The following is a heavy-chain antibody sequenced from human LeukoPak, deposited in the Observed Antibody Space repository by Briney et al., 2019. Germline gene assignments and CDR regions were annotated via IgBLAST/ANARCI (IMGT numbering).Heavy chain of an antibody. CDR3: ATAVSGTSDFDY. V-gene: IGHV4-59*01. J-gene: IGHJ4*02. D-gene: IGHD6-19*01. CDR1: GGSISSYY. Sequence: SETLSLTCTVSGGSISSYYWSWIRQPPGKGLEWIGYVYNSGNTNYNPSLKSRVTISVDTSKNQFSLKLSSVTAADTAMYYCATAVSGTSDFDYWGQGTLVTVSS. CDR2: VYNSGNT.